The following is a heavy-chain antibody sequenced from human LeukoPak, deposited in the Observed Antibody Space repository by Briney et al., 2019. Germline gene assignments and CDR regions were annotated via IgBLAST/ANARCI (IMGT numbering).Heavy chain of an antibody. CDR2: ISSSSSYI. V-gene: IGHV3-21*01. CDR3: ARDSDYYDSSGYYGEYFQH. Sequence: GGSLRLSCAASGFTFSSYSMNWVRQAPGKGLEWVSSISSSSSYIYYADSVKGRFTISRDNAKNSLYLQMNSLRAEDTAVYYCARDSDYYDSSGYYGEYFQHWGQGTLVTVSS. D-gene: IGHD3-22*01. J-gene: IGHJ1*01. CDR1: GFTFSSYS.